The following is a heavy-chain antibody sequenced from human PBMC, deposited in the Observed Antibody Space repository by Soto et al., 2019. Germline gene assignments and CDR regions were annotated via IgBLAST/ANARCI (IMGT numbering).Heavy chain of an antibody. CDR1: GFTFSSYA. CDR3: ARDLGY. CDR2: ISYDGSNK. V-gene: IGHV3-30-3*01. J-gene: IGHJ4*02. Sequence: GGSLRLSCAASGFTFSSYAMHWVRQAPGKGLEWVAVISYDGSNKYYADSVKGRFTISRDNSKNTLYLQMNSLRAEDTAVYYCARDLGYWGQGTLVAVAS.